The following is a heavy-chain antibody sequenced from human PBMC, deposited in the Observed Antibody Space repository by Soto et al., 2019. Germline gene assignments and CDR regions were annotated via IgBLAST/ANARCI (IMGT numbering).Heavy chain of an antibody. Sequence: QVRLQESGPGLVKPSQTLSLTCTVPGKGLEWIGFISYSGSTYYSLSLKSRVTISVDTSKNRFSLNLSFVTAADTAVYYCATMGTPATGLYYFDYWGQGTLVTVSS. V-gene: IGHV4-30-4*01. D-gene: IGHD5-18*01. J-gene: IGHJ4*02. CDR2: ISYSGST. CDR3: ATMGTPATGLYYFDY.